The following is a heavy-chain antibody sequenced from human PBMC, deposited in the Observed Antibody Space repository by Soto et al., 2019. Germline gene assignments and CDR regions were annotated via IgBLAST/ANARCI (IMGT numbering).Heavy chain of an antibody. D-gene: IGHD5-18*01. CDR3: ARASRYSYGSGFCFDY. CDR2: INHSGST. Sequence: SETLSLTCAVYGGSFSGYYWSWIRQPPGKGLEWIGEINHSGSTNYNPSLKSRVTISVDTSKNQFSLKLSSVTAADTAVYYCARASRYSYGSGFCFDYWGQGTLVTVSS. V-gene: IGHV4-34*01. CDR1: GGSFSGYY. J-gene: IGHJ4*02.